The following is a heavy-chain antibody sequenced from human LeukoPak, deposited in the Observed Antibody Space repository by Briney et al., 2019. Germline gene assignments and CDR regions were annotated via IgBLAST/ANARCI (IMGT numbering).Heavy chain of an antibody. CDR2: VIVPTGSM. Sequence: PGGSLRLSCTASGFSFSGHWMHWARQLPGKGLEWVSSVIVPTGSMYYGDSVKGRFTISRDNAMNSLYLQMSSLRAEDTAVYYCARDFARTGDYHHFDYWGQGTLVIVSS. J-gene: IGHJ4*02. D-gene: IGHD7-27*01. CDR3: ARDFARTGDYHHFDY. CDR1: GFSFSGHW. V-gene: IGHV3-21*01.